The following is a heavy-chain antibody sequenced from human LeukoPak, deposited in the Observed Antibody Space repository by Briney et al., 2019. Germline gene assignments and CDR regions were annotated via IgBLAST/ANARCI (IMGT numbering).Heavy chain of an antibody. CDR1: GFTFSSYA. CDR2: ISYDGSNK. Sequence: PGGSLRLSCAASGFTFSSYAMHWVRKAPGKGLEWVAVISYDGSNKYYADSVKGRFTISRDNSKNTLYLQMNSLRAEDTAVYYCARGRDRAFDIWGQGTMVTVSS. J-gene: IGHJ3*02. CDR3: ARGRDRAFDI. D-gene: IGHD2-15*01. V-gene: IGHV3-30-3*01.